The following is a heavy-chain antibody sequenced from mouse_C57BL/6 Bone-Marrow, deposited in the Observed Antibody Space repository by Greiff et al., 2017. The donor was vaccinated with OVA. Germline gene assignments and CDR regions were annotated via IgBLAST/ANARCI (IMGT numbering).Heavy chain of an antibody. J-gene: IGHJ2*01. D-gene: IGHD2-3*01. CDR1: GYTFTSYW. CDR2: IDPSDSYT. Sequence: QVQLQQPGAELVMPGASVKLSCKASGYTFTSYWMHWVKQRPGQGLEWIGEIDPSDSYTNYNQKFKGKSTVTVDKSSSTAYMQLSSLTSEDSAVXYCARGEIYDGYYCDYGGQGTTLTVSS. CDR3: ARGEIYDGYYCDY. V-gene: IGHV1-69*01.